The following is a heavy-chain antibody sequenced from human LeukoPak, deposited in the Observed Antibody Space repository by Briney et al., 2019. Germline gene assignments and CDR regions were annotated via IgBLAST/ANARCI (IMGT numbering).Heavy chain of an antibody. Sequence: PGGSLRLSCAASGFTFSSFSMNWVRQAPGKGLESVSSISSSSSYIYYADSVKGRFTISRDNAKNSLYLQMNSLRAEDTAVYYCARNYYDSSAYYYFDYWGQGTLVTVSS. CDR1: GFTFSSFS. J-gene: IGHJ4*02. V-gene: IGHV3-21*01. D-gene: IGHD3-22*01. CDR3: ARNYYDSSAYYYFDY. CDR2: ISSSSSYI.